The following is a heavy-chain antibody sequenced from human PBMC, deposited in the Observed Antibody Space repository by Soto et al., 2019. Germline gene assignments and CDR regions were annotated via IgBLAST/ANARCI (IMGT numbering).Heavy chain of an antibody. D-gene: IGHD2-15*01. Sequence: QVQLVESGGGVVQPGRSLRLSCAASGFTFSSYAMHWVRQAPGKGLEWVAVISYDGSNKYYADSVKGRFTISRDNSKNAVYLQMNSLRAEDTAVYYCARDLRYCSGGSCYYWYFDLWGRGTLVTVSS. CDR3: ARDLRYCSGGSCYYWYFDL. V-gene: IGHV3-30-3*01. CDR1: GFTFSSYA. J-gene: IGHJ2*01. CDR2: ISYDGSNK.